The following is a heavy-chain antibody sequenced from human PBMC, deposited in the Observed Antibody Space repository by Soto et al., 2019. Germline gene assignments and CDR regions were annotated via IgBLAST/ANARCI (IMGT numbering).Heavy chain of an antibody. D-gene: IGHD4-17*01. V-gene: IGHV2-5*01. CDR1: GFSLSTSGVG. J-gene: IGHJ1*01. Sequence: QITLKESGPTLVKPTQTLTLTCTFSGFSLSTSGVGVGWIRQPPGKALEWLTIIYWYDDKRYSPSLKSRLTITQDTSKNQVFLTITNMDPVDTATYYGAHRRSTVTKADYFQHWGQGTMVTVSS. CDR2: IYWYDDK. CDR3: AHRRSTVTKADYFQH.